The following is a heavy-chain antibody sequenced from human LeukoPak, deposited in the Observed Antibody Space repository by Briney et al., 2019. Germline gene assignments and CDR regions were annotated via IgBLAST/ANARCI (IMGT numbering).Heavy chain of an antibody. Sequence: QAGGSLRLSCAASGFTFSSYAMHWVRQAPGKGLEYVSAISSNGGSTYYANSVKGRFTISRDNSKNTLYLQMNSLRAEDTAVYYCAKDNAGNFEAFDIWGQGTMVTVSS. J-gene: IGHJ3*02. D-gene: IGHD4-23*01. CDR3: AKDNAGNFEAFDI. CDR1: GFTFSSYA. V-gene: IGHV3-64*01. CDR2: ISSNGGST.